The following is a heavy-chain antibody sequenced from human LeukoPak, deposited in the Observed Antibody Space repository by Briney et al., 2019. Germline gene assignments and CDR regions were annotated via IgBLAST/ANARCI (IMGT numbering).Heavy chain of an antibody. Sequence: SETLSLTCTVSGGSISISSYYWGWIRQPPGKGLEWIGSIYYSGSTYYNPSLKSRVTISVDTSKNQFSLKLSSVTAADTAVYYCARQGAGSGYLNWFDPWGQGTLVTVSS. D-gene: IGHD5-12*01. V-gene: IGHV4-39*01. J-gene: IGHJ5*02. CDR2: IYYSGST. CDR1: GGSISISSYY. CDR3: ARQGAGSGYLNWFDP.